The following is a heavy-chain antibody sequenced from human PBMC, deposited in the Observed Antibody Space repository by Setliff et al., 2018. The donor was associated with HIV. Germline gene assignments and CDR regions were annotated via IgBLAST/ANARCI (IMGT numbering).Heavy chain of an antibody. CDR2: IKEDGSEK. CDR1: GFPFSSFC. V-gene: IGHV3-7*03. Sequence: LRLSCAGSGFPFSSFCMTWVRQAPGKGLEWVANIKEDGSEKYYVESVRGRFIISRDNAKNSVDLQMNSLRAEHTAVYYCARVVNSNGLIQYFQNWGQGTLVTVSS. J-gene: IGHJ1*01. D-gene: IGHD6-19*01. CDR3: ARVVNSNGLIQYFQN.